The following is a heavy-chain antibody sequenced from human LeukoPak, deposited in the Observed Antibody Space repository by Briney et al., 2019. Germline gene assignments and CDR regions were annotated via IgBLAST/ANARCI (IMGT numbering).Heavy chain of an antibody. CDR1: GGSISSGDYY. J-gene: IGHJ3*02. CDR3: ARRYSGSYVPSPGAFDI. V-gene: IGHV4-30-4*01. D-gene: IGHD1-26*01. Sequence: SQTLSLTCTVSGGSISSGDYYWSWIRQPPGKGLEWIGYIYYSGSTYYNPSLKSRVTISVDTSKNQFSLKLSSVTAADTAVYYCARRYSGSYVPSPGAFDIWGQGTMVTVSS. CDR2: IYYSGST.